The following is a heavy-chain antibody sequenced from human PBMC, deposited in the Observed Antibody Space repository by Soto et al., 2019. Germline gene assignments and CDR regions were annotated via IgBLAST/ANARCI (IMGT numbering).Heavy chain of an antibody. CDR1: GFTFSSYS. D-gene: IGHD3-10*01. V-gene: IGHV3-21*01. CDR2: ISSSSSYI. CDR3: AYNYGSGSYYHIDY. Sequence: EVQLVESGRGLVKPGGSLRLSCAASGFTFSSYSMNWVRQAPGKGLEWVSSISSSSSYIYYADSVKGRFTISRDNAKNSLYLQMNSLRAEDTAVYYCAYNYGSGSYYHIDYWGQGTLVTVSS. J-gene: IGHJ4*02.